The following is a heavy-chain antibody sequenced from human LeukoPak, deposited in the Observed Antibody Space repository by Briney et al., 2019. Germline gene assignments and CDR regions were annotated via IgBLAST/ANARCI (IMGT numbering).Heavy chain of an antibody. CDR1: GFTFSSYA. Sequence: GRSLRLSCAASGFTFSSYAIHWVRQAPGKGLEWVAIISYDGTNKYYADSVRGRFTISRDNSKNTLYLQMNSLRAEDTAVYYCARDFGWLSGFDNWGQGTLVAVSP. CDR2: ISYDGTNK. V-gene: IGHV3-30-3*01. J-gene: IGHJ4*02. CDR3: ARDFGWLSGFDN. D-gene: IGHD3-9*01.